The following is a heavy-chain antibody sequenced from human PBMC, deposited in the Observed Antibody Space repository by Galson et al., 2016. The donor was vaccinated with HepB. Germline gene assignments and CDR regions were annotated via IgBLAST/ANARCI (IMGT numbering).Heavy chain of an antibody. Sequence: SLRLSCAASGIPFTTYWMSWVRQAPGKGLEWVANIKQDGSEKDYVDSVRGRFTISRDNTGNSVSLQMNSLRVEETAVYYCACAIGLSSDYWGQGTLVTVSS. CDR1: GIPFTTYW. D-gene: IGHD3-16*02. CDR3: ACAIGLSSDY. J-gene: IGHJ4*02. CDR2: IKQDGSEK. V-gene: IGHV3-7*03.